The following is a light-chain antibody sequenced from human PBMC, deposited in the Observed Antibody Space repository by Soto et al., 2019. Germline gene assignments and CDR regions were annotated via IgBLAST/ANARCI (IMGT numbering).Light chain of an antibody. J-gene: IGLJ1*01. Sequence: QSVLTQPASVSGSPGQSITISCTGTSSDVGGYNYVSWYQQHPGKAPKLMIYEVSNRPSGVSNRFSGSKSGNTASLTISGLQAEDEADYYCSSYTSSRTFDVFGTGTKVTVL. CDR2: EVS. CDR1: SSDVGGYNY. CDR3: SSYTSSRTFDV. V-gene: IGLV2-14*01.